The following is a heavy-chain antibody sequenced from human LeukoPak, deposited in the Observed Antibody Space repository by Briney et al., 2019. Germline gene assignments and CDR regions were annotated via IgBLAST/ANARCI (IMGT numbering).Heavy chain of an antibody. V-gene: IGHV4-59*12. D-gene: IGHD4-17*01. CDR1: GGSISSYY. CDR2: IYYRGST. J-gene: IGHJ4*02. Sequence: SETLSLTCTVSGGSISSYYWSWIRQPPGKGLEWIGYIYYRGSTNYNPSLKSRVTISIETSKNQFSLKGCSASAPSTAVYYCGRVYGDYLSPIDSWGQGTLVTVSS. CDR3: GRVYGDYLSPIDS.